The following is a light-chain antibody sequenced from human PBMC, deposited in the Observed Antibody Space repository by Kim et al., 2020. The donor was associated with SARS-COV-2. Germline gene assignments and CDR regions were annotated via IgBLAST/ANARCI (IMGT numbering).Light chain of an antibody. CDR1: SSDVGTYNH. J-gene: IGLJ1*01. CDR2: DVS. V-gene: IGLV2-11*01. Sequence: LTQPPSAPGSPGQSVTISCTGTSSDVGTYNHVPWFQEHPGKAPKLMIYDVSKRPSGVPDRFSGSKSGNTASLTISGLQAEDEADYYCCSYAGSYSYVFGTGTKVTVL. CDR3: CSYAGSYSYV.